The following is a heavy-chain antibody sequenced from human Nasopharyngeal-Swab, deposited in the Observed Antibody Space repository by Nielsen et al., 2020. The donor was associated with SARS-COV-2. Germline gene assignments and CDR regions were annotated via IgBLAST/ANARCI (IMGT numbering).Heavy chain of an antibody. CDR2: VFYSGTT. V-gene: IGHV4-59*01. Sequence: SETLSLTCSVSGGSISSYYWSWIRQRPGKGLEGLGYVFYSGTTNYNPSLKSRVSISVDTSRNQFSLKLRSMTAADTAVYYCARSGYSYGLPVGYFGHWGQGILVTVSS. D-gene: IGHD5-18*01. J-gene: IGHJ4*02. CDR1: GGSISSYY. CDR3: ARSGYSYGLPVGYFGH.